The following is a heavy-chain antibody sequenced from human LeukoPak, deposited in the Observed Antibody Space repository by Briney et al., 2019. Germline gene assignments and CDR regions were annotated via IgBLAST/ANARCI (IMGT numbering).Heavy chain of an antibody. J-gene: IGHJ4*02. CDR2: INEDGSDK. CDR3: VSWAGKYYETSDYSLAPSNS. D-gene: IGHD3-22*01. V-gene: IGHV3-7*01. Sequence: GGSLRLSCAASGFIFSSYWMSWIRQAPGKGLKWAAHINEDGSDKYYVDSVKGRFTISRDNAKNSLYLQMNSLRAEDTAVYYCVSWAGKYYETSDYSLAPSNSWGQGTLVTVSS. CDR1: GFIFSSYW.